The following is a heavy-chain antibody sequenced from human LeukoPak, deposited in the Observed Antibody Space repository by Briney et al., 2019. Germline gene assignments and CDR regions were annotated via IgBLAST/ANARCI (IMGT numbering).Heavy chain of an antibody. CDR1: GFTFSDYS. V-gene: IGHV3-48*04. CDR2: ISFSVNTK. J-gene: IGHJ4*02. CDR3: ASQLVFRSPFDY. Sequence: PGGSLRLSCAASGFTFSDYSMNWVRQAPGKGLEWVSYISFSVNTKYYGDSVKGRFTISRDNAKNSLYLHMDSLRAEDTAVYYCASQLVFRSPFDYWGQGTLVTVSS.